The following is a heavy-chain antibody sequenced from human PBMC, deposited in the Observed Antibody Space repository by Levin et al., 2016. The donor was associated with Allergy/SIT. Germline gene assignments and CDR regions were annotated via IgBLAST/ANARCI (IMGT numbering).Heavy chain of an antibody. CDR1: GGSVSDYY. Sequence: SETLSLTCTVSGGSVSDYYWSWIRQPPGKGLEWIGYIYYSGSTNYNPSLKSRVTISVDTSKNQFSLKLSSVTAADTAVYYCARVSRTIFGVVTSWGQGTLVTVSS. D-gene: IGHD3-3*01. CDR2: IYYSGST. CDR3: ARVSRTIFGVVTS. J-gene: IGHJ4*02. V-gene: IGHV4-59*02.